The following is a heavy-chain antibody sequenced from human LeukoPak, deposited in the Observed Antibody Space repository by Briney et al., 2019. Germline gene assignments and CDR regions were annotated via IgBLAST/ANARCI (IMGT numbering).Heavy chain of an antibody. D-gene: IGHD2-21*02. V-gene: IGHV4-30-4*01. Sequence: SQTLSLTCTVSGGSISSGDYYWSWIRQPPGKGLEWIGYIYYSGSTYYNPSLKSRVTISVDTSKNQFSLKLSSVTAADTAVYYCARSLAYCGGDCYSGAFDIWGQGTMVTVSS. CDR1: GGSISSGDYY. CDR2: IYYSGST. J-gene: IGHJ3*02. CDR3: ARSLAYCGGDCYSGAFDI.